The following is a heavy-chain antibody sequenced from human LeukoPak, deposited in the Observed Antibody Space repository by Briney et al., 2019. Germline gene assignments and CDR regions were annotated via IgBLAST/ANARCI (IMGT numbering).Heavy chain of an antibody. Sequence: GGSLRLSCAASGFTFSSYAMHWVRQAPDKGLEWVAVISYDGSNKYYADSVKGRFTISRDNSKNTLYLQMNSLRAEDTAVYYCARDPGEGGVTFDIWGQGTMVTVSS. CDR3: ARDPGEGGVTFDI. V-gene: IGHV3-30-3*01. CDR1: GFTFSSYA. CDR2: ISYDGSNK. D-gene: IGHD1-14*01. J-gene: IGHJ3*02.